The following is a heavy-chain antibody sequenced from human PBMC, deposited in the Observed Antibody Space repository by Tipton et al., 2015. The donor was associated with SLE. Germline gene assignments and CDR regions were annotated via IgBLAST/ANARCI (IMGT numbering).Heavy chain of an antibody. CDR1: GGSISSGYY. V-gene: IGHV4-61*01. Sequence: TLSLTCTVSGGSISSGYYWGWVRQPPGKGLEWIGYIYYSGSTNYNPSLKSRVTISVDTSKNQFSLKLSSVTAADTAVYYCARDLGYSYGSLDVWGKGTTVTVSS. J-gene: IGHJ6*04. CDR2: IYYSGST. D-gene: IGHD5-18*01. CDR3: ARDLGYSYGSLDV.